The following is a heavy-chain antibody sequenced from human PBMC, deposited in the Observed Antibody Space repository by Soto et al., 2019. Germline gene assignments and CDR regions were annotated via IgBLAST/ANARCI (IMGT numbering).Heavy chain of an antibody. J-gene: IGHJ5*02. V-gene: IGHV3-7*05. CDR3: ARKDYYYDTSNAGWFDP. D-gene: IGHD3-22*01. CDR2: IKPDGSEK. Sequence: EVQLVESGGDLVQPGGSLRLSCAASGFTFSSSWMSWVRQAPGKGLEWVANIKPDGSEKYYVDSVKGRFTISRDNAKNSLYLQMNSLRADDTAVYYCARKDYYYDTSNAGWFDPWGLGTLVTVSS. CDR1: GFTFSSSW.